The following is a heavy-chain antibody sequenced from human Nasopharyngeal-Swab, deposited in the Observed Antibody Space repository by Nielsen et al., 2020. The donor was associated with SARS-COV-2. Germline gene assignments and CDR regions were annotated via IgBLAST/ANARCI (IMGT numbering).Heavy chain of an antibody. CDR3: AKGYCSGAGCDYFDH. CDR1: GFTVSNNY. CDR2: IYSGGGT. Sequence: GESLKISCAASGFTVSNNYMSWVRQAPGKGLEWVSVIYSGGGTYYADSVKGRFTISRDNSKNTLYLHMNSLRAEDSALYYCAKGYCSGAGCDYFDHWGQGTLVTVSS. D-gene: IGHD2-15*01. J-gene: IGHJ4*02. V-gene: IGHV3-53*01.